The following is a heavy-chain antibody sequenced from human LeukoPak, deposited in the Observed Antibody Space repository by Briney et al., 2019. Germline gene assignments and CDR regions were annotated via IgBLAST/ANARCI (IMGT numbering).Heavy chain of an antibody. CDR3: ARGLYGIDP. J-gene: IGHJ5*02. V-gene: IGHV4-34*01. CDR2: INHSGST. D-gene: IGHD1-26*01. Sequence: SETLSLTCAVHGGSFSGYYWSWIRQPPGKGLEWIGEINHSGSTNYNPSLKSRVTISVDTSKNQFSLKLSSVTAADTAVYYCARGLYGIDPWGQGTLVTVSS. CDR1: GGSFSGYY.